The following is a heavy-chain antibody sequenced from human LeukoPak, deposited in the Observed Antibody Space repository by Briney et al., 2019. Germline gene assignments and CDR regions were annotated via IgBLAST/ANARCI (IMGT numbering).Heavy chain of an antibody. Sequence: SETLSLTCTVSGGSISSYYWSWIRQPAGKGLGWIGRIYTSGSTNYNPSLKSRVTMSVDTSKNQFSLKLSSVTAADTAVYYCARDGGDYGDSDYWGQGTLVTVSS. D-gene: IGHD4-17*01. V-gene: IGHV4-4*07. J-gene: IGHJ4*02. CDR3: ARDGGDYGDSDY. CDR2: IYTSGST. CDR1: GGSISSYY.